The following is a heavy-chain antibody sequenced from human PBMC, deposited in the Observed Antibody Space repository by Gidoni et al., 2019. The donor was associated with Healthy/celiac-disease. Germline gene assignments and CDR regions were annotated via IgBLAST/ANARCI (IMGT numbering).Heavy chain of an antibody. J-gene: IGHJ4*02. CDR3: ARDRRALGAYYFDY. Sequence: IPIFGTANYAQKFQGRVTITADESTSTAYMELSSLRSEDTAVYYCARDRRALGAYYFDYWGQGTLVTVSS. CDR2: IPIFGTA. V-gene: IGHV1-69*01. D-gene: IGHD3-16*01.